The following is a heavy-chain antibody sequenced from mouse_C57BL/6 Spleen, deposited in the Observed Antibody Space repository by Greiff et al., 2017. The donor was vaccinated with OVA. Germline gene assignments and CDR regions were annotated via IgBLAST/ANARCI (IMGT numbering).Heavy chain of an antibody. CDR2: IRSKSNNYAT. Sequence: EVQLVESGGGLVQPKGSLKLSCAASGFSFNTYAMNWVRQAPGKGLEWVARIRSKSNNYATYYADSVKDRFTISRDDSESMLYLQMNNLKTEDTAMYYCVRKGYGNYEYFDVWGTGTTVTVSS. CDR1: GFSFNTYA. J-gene: IGHJ1*03. D-gene: IGHD2-10*02. V-gene: IGHV10-1*01. CDR3: VRKGYGNYEYFDV.